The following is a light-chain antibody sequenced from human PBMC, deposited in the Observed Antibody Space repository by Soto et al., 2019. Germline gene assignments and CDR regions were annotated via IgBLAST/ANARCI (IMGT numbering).Light chain of an antibody. CDR3: CSYAGTDTYV. V-gene: IGLV2-23*01. CDR1: SSDVGSYSL. CDR2: EGS. Sequence: QSVLTQPASVSGSPGQSITISCTGTSSDVGSYSLVSWYQQHPGKAPKLMIYEGSKRPSGVSNRFSGSKSGNTASLTISGLQAEDEADYYCCSYAGTDTYVFGTGPRVPVL. J-gene: IGLJ1*01.